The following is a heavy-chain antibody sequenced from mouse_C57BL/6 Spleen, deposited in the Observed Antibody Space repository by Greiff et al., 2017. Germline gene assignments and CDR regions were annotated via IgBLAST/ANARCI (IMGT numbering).Heavy chain of an antibody. CDR3: ARHDDSTLRGAMDY. V-gene: IGHV5-6*01. D-gene: IGHD1-1*01. J-gene: IGHJ4*01. CDR2: ISSGGSYT. Sequence: EVKLMESGGDLVKPGGSLKLSCAASGFTFSSYGMSWVRQTPDKRLEWVATISSGGSYTYYPDSVKGRFTISRDNAKNTLYLQMSSLKSEDTAMYYCARHDDSTLRGAMDYWGQGTSVTVSS. CDR1: GFTFSSYG.